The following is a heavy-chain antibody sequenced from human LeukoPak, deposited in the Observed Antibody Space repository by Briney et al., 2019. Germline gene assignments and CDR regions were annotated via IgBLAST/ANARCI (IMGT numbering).Heavy chain of an antibody. CDR1: GYSISSGYY. CDR2: IYHSGST. Sequence: PSETLSLTCTVSGYSISSGYYWGWIRQPPGKGLEWIGSIYHSGSTYYNPSLKSRVTISVDASKNQFSLKLSSVTAADTAVYYCARVEAAAGVPYFDYWGQGTLVTVSS. CDR3: ARVEAAAGVPYFDY. D-gene: IGHD6-13*01. V-gene: IGHV4-38-2*02. J-gene: IGHJ4*02.